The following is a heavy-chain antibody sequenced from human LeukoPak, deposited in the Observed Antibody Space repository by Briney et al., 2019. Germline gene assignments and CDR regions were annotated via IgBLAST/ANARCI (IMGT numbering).Heavy chain of an antibody. V-gene: IGHV3-21*01. D-gene: IGHD3-22*01. CDR2: ISISSSYI. J-gene: IGHJ6*03. CDR1: GFTFSSYS. CDR3: ARVSLPVTYYYDSSGYYGYYYYYMDV. Sequence: GGSLRLSCAASGFTFSSYSMNWVRQAPGKGLEGVSSISISSSYIYYADSVKGRFIICRDNAKNSLYLQMNSLRAEDTAVYYCARVSLPVTYYYDSSGYYGYYYYYMDVWGKGTTVTVSS.